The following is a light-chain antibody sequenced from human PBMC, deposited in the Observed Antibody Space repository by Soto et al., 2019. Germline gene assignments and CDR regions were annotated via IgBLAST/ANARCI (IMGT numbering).Light chain of an antibody. CDR1: QSVSNNY. Sequence: EIVLTQSPATLSLSPGERATLSCMASQSVSNNYLAWYQQKPGQAPRLLIYAASSRTAGIPDRFSGSGSGTEFTLTISRLEPEDFAVFYCQQYAASPITFGQGTRLEIK. CDR2: AAS. V-gene: IGKV3-20*01. J-gene: IGKJ5*01. CDR3: QQYAASPIT.